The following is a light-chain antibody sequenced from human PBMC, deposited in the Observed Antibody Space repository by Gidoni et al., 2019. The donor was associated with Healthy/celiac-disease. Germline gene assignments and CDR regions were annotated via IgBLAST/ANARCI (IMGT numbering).Light chain of an antibody. J-gene: IGLJ2*01. Sequence: SYELTHPPSVSVTPGQAASITCSGDKLGDKYACWYQQKPGQSPLLVIYQDSKRPSGIPERFSGSNSGNTATLTISGTQAMDEADYYCQAWDSSTVVFGGGTKLTVL. CDR1: KLGDKY. V-gene: IGLV3-1*01. CDR2: QDS. CDR3: QAWDSSTVV.